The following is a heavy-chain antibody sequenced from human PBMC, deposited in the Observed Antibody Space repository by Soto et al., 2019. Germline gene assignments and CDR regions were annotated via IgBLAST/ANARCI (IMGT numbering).Heavy chain of an antibody. CDR3: TRERVYGSGCYSKGSYYYYYGMDV. CDR1: GFTFSSYG. CDR2: IWYDGSNK. Sequence: GGSLRLSCAASGFTFSSYGMHWVRQAPGKGLEWVAVIWYDGSNKYYADSVKGRFTISRDNSKNTLYLQMNSLRAEDTAVYYSTRERVYGSGCYSKGSYYYYYGMDVWGQGTTVTVSS. D-gene: IGHD3-10*01. J-gene: IGHJ6*02. V-gene: IGHV3-33*01.